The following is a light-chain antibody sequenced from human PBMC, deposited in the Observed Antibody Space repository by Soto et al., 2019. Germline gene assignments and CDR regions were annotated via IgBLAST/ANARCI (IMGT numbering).Light chain of an antibody. V-gene: IGKV4-1*01. Sequence: DIVMTQSPDSLAVSLGERATINCKSSHSLLYSSTTKNYLAWYQQQPGQPPKLVIYWPSTRDSGGPARFSGSGSGTDFTHTIISLQDQDVAVYFCQHSYTLPLTFSGGPKVNIK. CDR2: WPS. CDR1: HSLLYSSTTKNY. J-gene: IGKJ4*01. CDR3: QHSYTLPLT.